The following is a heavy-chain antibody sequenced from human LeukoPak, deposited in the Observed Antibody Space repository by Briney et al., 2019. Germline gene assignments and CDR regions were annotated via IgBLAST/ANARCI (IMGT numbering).Heavy chain of an antibody. Sequence: SETLSLTCCVSGGFIIRSSYYWGWIRQTPGKGLEWIASIDYTGSTYYNPSLGSRVTISVDTSKNQFSLKLSSVTAADMGVHYCVRHRGGSGYSDLDAFEIWGQGTMVAVSS. CDR3: VRHRGGSGYSDLDAFEI. D-gene: IGHD6-25*01. V-gene: IGHV4-39*01. CDR2: IDYTGST. CDR1: GGFIIRSSYY. J-gene: IGHJ3*02.